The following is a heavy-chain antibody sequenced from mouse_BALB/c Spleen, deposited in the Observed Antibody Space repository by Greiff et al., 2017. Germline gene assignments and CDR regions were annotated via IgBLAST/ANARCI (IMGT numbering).Heavy chain of an antibody. V-gene: IGHV14-3*02. CDR2: IDPANGNT. Sequence: VQLKQSGAELVKPGASVKLSCTASGFNIKDNYMHWVKQRPEQGLEWIGRIDPANGNTKYDPKFQGKATITADTSSNTAYLQLSSLTSEDTAVYYCARLASWDRFAYWGQGTLVTVSA. CDR1: GFNIKDNY. J-gene: IGHJ3*01. D-gene: IGHD4-1*01. CDR3: ARLASWDRFAY.